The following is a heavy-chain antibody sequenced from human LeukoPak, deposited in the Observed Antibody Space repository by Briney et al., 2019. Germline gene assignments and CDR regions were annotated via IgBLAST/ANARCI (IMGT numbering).Heavy chain of an antibody. J-gene: IGHJ4*02. CDR1: GFTFSSYA. CDR3: ARVMVVVVVAAPGYYFDY. V-gene: IGHV3-30-3*01. D-gene: IGHD2-15*01. CDR2: ISYDGSNK. Sequence: GGSLRLSCAASGFTFSSYAMHWVRQAPGKGLEWVAVISYDGSNKYYADSVKGRFTISRDNSKNTLYLQMNSLRAEDTAVYYCARVMVVVVVAAPGYYFDYWGQGTLVTVSS.